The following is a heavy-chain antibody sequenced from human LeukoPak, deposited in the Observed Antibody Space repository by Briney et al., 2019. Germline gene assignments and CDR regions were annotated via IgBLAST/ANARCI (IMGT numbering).Heavy chain of an antibody. J-gene: IGHJ5*02. V-gene: IGHV3-23*01. CDR1: GFTFSIYA. CDR2: ISGSGGST. D-gene: IGHD3-9*01. Sequence: GGSLRLSCAASGFTFSIYAMTWLRQAPGRGLEGVSIISGSGGSTSYADSVKGRFTISRDNSKNTLYLQMNSLRAEDTALYYCAKPYSGTILTGWFDPWGQGTLVTVSS. CDR3: AKPYSGTILTGWFDP.